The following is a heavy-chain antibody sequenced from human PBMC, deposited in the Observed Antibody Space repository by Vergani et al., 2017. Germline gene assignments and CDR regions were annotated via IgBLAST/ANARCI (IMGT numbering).Heavy chain of an antibody. CDR2: IQFDGSNQ. Sequence: QVQLVESGGGAVQRGWSLRLSCATSGFTLSNYDMQWIRQGPGKGLEFVAFIQFDGSNQFYADSVKGRFTLSRDFSKNTLYLQMNSLRTDDTATYYCAKHFRGWGIDDWGQGTKLIVSS. CDR3: AKHFRGWGIDD. CDR1: GFTLSNYD. J-gene: IGHJ4*02. D-gene: IGHD3-16*01. V-gene: IGHV3-30*02.